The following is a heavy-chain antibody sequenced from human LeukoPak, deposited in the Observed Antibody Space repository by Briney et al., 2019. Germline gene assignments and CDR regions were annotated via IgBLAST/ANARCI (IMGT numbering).Heavy chain of an antibody. V-gene: IGHV1-18*01. D-gene: IGHD5-18*01. J-gene: IGHJ5*02. CDR2: ISAYNGNT. Sequence: ASVKVSCKASGYTFTSYGISWVRQAPGQGLEWMGWISAYNGNTNYAQKLQGRVTMTTDTSTSTAYMELRSLRSDDTAVYYCARQYDTAMVTGWFDPWGQGTLVTVSS. CDR1: GYTFTSYG. CDR3: ARQYDTAMVTGWFDP.